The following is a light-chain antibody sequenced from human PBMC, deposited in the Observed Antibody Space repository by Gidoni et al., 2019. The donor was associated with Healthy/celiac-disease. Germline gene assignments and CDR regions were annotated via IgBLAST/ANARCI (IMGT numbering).Light chain of an antibody. J-gene: IGLJ1*01. Sequence: QSVLTQPPSVSGAPGQWVTISCTGSSSNIGAGYDVHWYQQLPGTAPKLLIYGNSNRPSGVPDRFSGSKSGTSASLAITGLQAEDEADYYCQSYDSSLGYVFGTGTKVTVL. CDR2: GNS. V-gene: IGLV1-40*01. CDR3: QSYDSSLGYV. CDR1: SSNIGAGYD.